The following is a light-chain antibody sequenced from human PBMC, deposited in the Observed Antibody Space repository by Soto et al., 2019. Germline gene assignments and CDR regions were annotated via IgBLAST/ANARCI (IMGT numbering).Light chain of an antibody. Sequence: DIQMTQSPSTLSASVGDRVTINCRASQNINMWLAWYQQKPGKAPKLLIYDASSLQSGVPSRFGGSGSGTDFTITITSLLPDDCATYYCQHYSLYSPWTCGQGTKVEI. CDR1: QNINMW. CDR3: QHYSLYSPWT. J-gene: IGKJ1*01. V-gene: IGKV1-5*01. CDR2: DAS.